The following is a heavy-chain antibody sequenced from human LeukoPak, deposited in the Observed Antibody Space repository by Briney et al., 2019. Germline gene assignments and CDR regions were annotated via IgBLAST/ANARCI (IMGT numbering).Heavy chain of an antibody. Sequence: PSETLSLTCTVSGGSISSYYWSWIRQPPGKGLEWIGYIYYSGSTNYNPSLKSRVTISVDTPKNQFSLKLSSVTAADTAVYYCARHGLGYLTTVTTFRSNWFDHWGQGTLVTVSS. J-gene: IGHJ5*02. CDR1: GGSISSYY. D-gene: IGHD4-17*01. CDR2: IYYSGST. CDR3: ARHGLGYLTTVTTFRSNWFDH. V-gene: IGHV4-59*08.